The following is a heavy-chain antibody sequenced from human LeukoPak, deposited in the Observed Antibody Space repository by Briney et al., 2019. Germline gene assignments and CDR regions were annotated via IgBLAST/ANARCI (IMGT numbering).Heavy chain of an antibody. CDR3: ARDRLSGPHYDY. Sequence: PSETLSLTCTVSGYSIRSDYYWGWIRQPPGKGLEWIESIYHSGSTYYNPSLKSRVTISVDTSKNQFSLKLSSVTAADTAVYYCARDRLSGPHYDYWGQGTLVTVSS. D-gene: IGHD1-14*01. J-gene: IGHJ4*02. CDR1: GYSIRSDYY. V-gene: IGHV4-38-2*02. CDR2: IYHSGST.